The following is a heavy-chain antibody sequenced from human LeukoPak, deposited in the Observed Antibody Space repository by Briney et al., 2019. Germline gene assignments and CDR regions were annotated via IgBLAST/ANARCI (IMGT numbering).Heavy chain of an antibody. J-gene: IGHJ4*02. V-gene: IGHV3-30*04. CDR2: ISNDGTNK. CDR1: GFTFSSYA. Sequence: SGGSLRLSCAASGFTFSSYAMDWVRQAPGMGLEWVAFISNDGTNKYYADSVRGRFTISRDNSKNTLYLQMNSLRAEDTAVYYCGRDQRGSIGWYGDYWGQGTLVTVSS. D-gene: IGHD6-19*01. CDR3: GRDQRGSIGWYGDY.